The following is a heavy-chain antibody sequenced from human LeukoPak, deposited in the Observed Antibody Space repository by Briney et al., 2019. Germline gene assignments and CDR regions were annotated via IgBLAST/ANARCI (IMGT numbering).Heavy chain of an antibody. CDR1: GGSISSSSYY. CDR3: ARDEGRIGWFDP. V-gene: IGHV4-39*07. CDR2: IYYSGST. D-gene: IGHD1-26*01. Sequence: ASETLSLTCTVSGGSISSSSYYWGWILQPPGKGLEWIGSIYYSGSTYYNPSLKSRVTISVDTSKNQFSLKLSSVTAADTAVYYCARDEGRIGWFDPWGQGTLVTVSS. J-gene: IGHJ5*02.